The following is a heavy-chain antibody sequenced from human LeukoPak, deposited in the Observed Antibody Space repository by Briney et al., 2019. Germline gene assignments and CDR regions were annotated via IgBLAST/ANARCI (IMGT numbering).Heavy chain of an antibody. CDR2: IYHSGRT. Sequence: SETLSLTCAVSDYSINSGHYWGWIRQPPGKGLEWIGSIYHSGRTYYNPSLKSRVTISVDTSKNQFSLKLSSVTAADTAVYYCARAGYGDYKLDYWGQGTLVTVSS. J-gene: IGHJ4*02. CDR3: ARAGYGDYKLDY. V-gene: IGHV4-38-2*01. CDR1: DYSINSGHY. D-gene: IGHD4-17*01.